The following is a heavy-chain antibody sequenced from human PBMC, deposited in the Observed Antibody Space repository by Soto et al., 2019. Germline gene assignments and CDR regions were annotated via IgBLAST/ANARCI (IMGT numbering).Heavy chain of an antibody. V-gene: IGHV4-34*01. Sequence: SETLSLTCAVYGGSFSGYYWSWIRQPPGKGLEWIGEINHSESTNYNPSLKSRVTISVDTSKNQFSLKLSSVTAADTAVYYCASLIAVAGNDPFDYWGQGTLVTVSS. CDR3: ASLIAVAGNDPFDY. D-gene: IGHD6-19*01. J-gene: IGHJ4*02. CDR2: INHSEST. CDR1: GGSFSGYY.